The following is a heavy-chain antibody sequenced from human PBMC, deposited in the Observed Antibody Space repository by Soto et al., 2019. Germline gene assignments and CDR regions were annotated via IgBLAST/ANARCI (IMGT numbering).Heavy chain of an antibody. Sequence: QVQLVQYGAEVTKPGASVEVSCTASGYTFTGYYIHWGRQAPGKGRERMGWINPNSGGTKYPQKFPGRVTMSRDTSIRTVYMPLTGLKSDDTAVYFGARDLAKGGGSAGFDSWGQGPLVAVSS. CDR3: ARDLAKGGGSAGFDS. CDR1: GYTFTGYY. D-gene: IGHD2-15*01. V-gene: IGHV1-2*02. J-gene: IGHJ4*02. CDR2: INPNSGGT.